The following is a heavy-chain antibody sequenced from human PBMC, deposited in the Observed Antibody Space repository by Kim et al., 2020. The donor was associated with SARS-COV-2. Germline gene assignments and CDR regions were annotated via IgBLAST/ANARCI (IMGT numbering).Heavy chain of an antibody. Sequence: YAASVKGRFTISRDDSKSIAYLQMNSLKTEDTAVYYCTSGGGIAVAGVDYWGQGTLVTVSS. J-gene: IGHJ4*02. CDR3: TSGGGIAVAGVDY. V-gene: IGHV3-49*02. D-gene: IGHD6-19*01.